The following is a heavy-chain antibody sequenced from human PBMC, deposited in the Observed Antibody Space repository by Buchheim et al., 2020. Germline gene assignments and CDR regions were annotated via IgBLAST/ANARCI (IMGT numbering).Heavy chain of an antibody. J-gene: IGHJ6*03. Sequence: QVQLQQWGAGLLKPSETLSLTCGVSGGSFSAHYSSWIRQSPGKGLEWIGEMSHRGSPKYNPSLKSRVTISLDTSKNQFSWELRSVTAADTAVYYCARGGLLVRYQDYMDVWGKGTT. CDR1: GGSFSAHY. D-gene: IGHD2-2*01. CDR2: MSHRGSP. CDR3: ARGGLLVRYQDYMDV. V-gene: IGHV4-34*01.